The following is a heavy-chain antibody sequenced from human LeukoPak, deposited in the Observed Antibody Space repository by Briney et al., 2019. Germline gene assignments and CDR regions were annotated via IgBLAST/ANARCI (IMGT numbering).Heavy chain of an antibody. CDR1: GFTFSSYA. D-gene: IGHD3-16*01. Sequence: PGGSLRLSCAASGFTFSSYAIHWVRQAPGKGLEWVAVISYDGKDKYYADSVNGRFTISRDNSRNTLYLQMNRLRAEDTAVYYCAREYEWYGGVERISSPDYWGQGTLVTVSS. J-gene: IGHJ4*02. V-gene: IGHV3-30*01. CDR2: ISYDGKDK. CDR3: AREYEWYGGVERISSPDY.